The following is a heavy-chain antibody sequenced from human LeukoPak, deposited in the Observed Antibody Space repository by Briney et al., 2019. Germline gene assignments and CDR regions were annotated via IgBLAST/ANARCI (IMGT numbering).Heavy chain of an antibody. D-gene: IGHD6-13*01. CDR2: FDPEDGET. CDR1: GYTLTELS. CDR3: ATGRSSWHRRKGNYFDY. Sequence: ASVKVSCEVSGYTLTELSMHWVRQAPGKGLEWMGGFDPEDGETIYAQKFQGRVTMTEDTSTDTAYMELSSLRSEDTAAYYCATGRSSWHRRKGNYFDYWGQGTLVTVSS. V-gene: IGHV1-24*01. J-gene: IGHJ4*02.